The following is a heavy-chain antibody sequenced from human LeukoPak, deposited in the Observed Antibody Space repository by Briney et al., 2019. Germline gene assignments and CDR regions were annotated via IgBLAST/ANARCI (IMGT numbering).Heavy chain of an antibody. V-gene: IGHV4-59*01. D-gene: IGHD4-17*01. Sequence: SETLSLTCTVCGGSMSSYYWSWIRQPPGNGLEWSGYLYYSGSTNYNPSLKSRVTISVDTSKNQFSLKLSSVTAADTAVYYCARASERYGDWFDPWGQGTLVTVSS. J-gene: IGHJ5*02. CDR2: LYYSGST. CDR3: ARASERYGDWFDP. CDR1: GGSMSSYY.